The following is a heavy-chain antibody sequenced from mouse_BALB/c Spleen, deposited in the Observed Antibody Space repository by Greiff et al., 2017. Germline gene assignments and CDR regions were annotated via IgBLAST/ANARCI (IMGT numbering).Heavy chain of an antibody. J-gene: IGHJ3*01. V-gene: IGHV1-14*01. Sequence: EVKLMESGPELVKPGASVKMSCKASGYTFTSYVMHWVKQKPGQGLEWIGYINPYNDGTKYNEKFKGKATLTSDKSSSTAYMELSSLTSEDSAVYYCAGGNDWGFAYWGQGTLVTVSA. CDR3: AGGNDWGFAY. CDR1: GYTFTSYV. CDR2: INPYNDGT. D-gene: IGHD2-2*01.